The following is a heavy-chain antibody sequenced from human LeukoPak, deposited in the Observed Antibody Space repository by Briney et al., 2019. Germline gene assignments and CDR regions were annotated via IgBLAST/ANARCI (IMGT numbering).Heavy chain of an antibody. D-gene: IGHD3-22*01. CDR3: ARPFQDYDKGTFFYFFDF. CDR2: FHFSGST. Sequence: SETQSLTCSVSGASVTMGSYYWAWIRQPPGKGLEWIGTFHFSGSTYYNPSLKSRVTISVDTSKNSVSLMLRSVTAADTAVYFCARPFQDYDKGTFFYFFDFWGQGILVTVSS. V-gene: IGHV4-39*01. J-gene: IGHJ4*02. CDR1: GASVTMGSYY.